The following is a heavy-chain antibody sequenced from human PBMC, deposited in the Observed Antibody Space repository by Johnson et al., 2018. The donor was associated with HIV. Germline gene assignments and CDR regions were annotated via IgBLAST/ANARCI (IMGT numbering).Heavy chain of an antibody. V-gene: IGHV3-43D*03. CDR2: ISWDGGST. D-gene: IGHD3-22*01. CDR3: ARPTRDYYDSSGYPPMLFDI. J-gene: IGHJ3*02. CDR1: GFTFDDYA. Sequence: VQLVESGGVVVQPGGSLRLSCAASGFTFDDYAMHWVRQAPGKGLEWVSLISWDGGSTYYADSVKGRFTISRDNSKNSLYLQMNSLRAEDTALYYCARPTRDYYDSSGYPPMLFDIWGQGTMVTVSS.